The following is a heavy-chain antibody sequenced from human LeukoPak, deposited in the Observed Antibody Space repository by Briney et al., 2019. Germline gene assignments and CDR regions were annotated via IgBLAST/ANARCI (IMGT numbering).Heavy chain of an antibody. Sequence: GGFLRLSCAASGLTFSSYGMHRVRQAPGKGLEWVAFIRYDGSNKYYADSVKGRFTISRDNSKNTLYLQMNSLRAEDTAVYYCAKDPGYCSSTSCYEGFVPWGQGTLVTVSS. J-gene: IGHJ5*02. V-gene: IGHV3-30*02. D-gene: IGHD2-2*01. CDR1: GLTFSSYG. CDR2: IRYDGSNK. CDR3: AKDPGYCSSTSCYEGFVP.